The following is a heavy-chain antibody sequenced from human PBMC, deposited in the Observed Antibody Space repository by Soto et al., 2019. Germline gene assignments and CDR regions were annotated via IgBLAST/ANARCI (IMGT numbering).Heavy chain of an antibody. CDR2: IIPIFGTA. Sequence: QLQLVQSGAEVKKPASSVKVSCKASEGTFSSYAISWVRQAPGQGHEWMGGIIPIFGTANYAQKFQGRVKITADEATSTAFMELSSLRSEDTAVYYWARCSVATVGGRLDPWGQGTLVTVSS. J-gene: IGHJ5*02. D-gene: IGHD5-18*01. CDR3: ARCSVATVGGRLDP. CDR1: EGTFSSYA. V-gene: IGHV1-69*12.